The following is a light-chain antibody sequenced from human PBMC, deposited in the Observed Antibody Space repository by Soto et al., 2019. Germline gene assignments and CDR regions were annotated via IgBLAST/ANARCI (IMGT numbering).Light chain of an antibody. V-gene: IGLV2-8*01. CDR3: CSYAGSSNV. J-gene: IGLJ1*01. CDR1: SSDVGGYNY. Sequence: QSALTQPPSASGSPGQSVAISCTGTSSDVGGYNYVSWYQQHPGKAPKLMICEVNKRPSGVPDRFSGSKSGNTASLTVSGLQAEDEADYYCCSYAGSSNVFGTGTKLTVL. CDR2: EVN.